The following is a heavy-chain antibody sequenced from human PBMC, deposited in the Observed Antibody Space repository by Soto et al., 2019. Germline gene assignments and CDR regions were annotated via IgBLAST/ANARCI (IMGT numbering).Heavy chain of an antibody. J-gene: IGHJ5*02. CDR1: GFTVSSNY. V-gene: IGHV3-66*01. CDR2: IYSGGST. D-gene: IGHD2-15*01. CDR3: ARYLVVVAATGGWFDP. Sequence: EVQLVESGGGLVQPGGSLRLSCAASGFTVSSNYMSWVRQAPGKGLEWVSVIYSGGSTYYADSVKGRLTISRDNSKNTLYLQMNSLRAEETAVYYCARYLVVVAATGGWFDPWGQGTLVTVSS.